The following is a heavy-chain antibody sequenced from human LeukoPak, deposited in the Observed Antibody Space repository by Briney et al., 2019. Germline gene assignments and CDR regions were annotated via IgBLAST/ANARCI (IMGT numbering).Heavy chain of an antibody. D-gene: IGHD3-22*01. J-gene: IGHJ4*02. CDR3: ARGHEIFDYDSSGYYYGSDY. V-gene: IGHV1-8*01. CDR2: MNPNSGNT. CDR1: GYTFTSYD. Sequence: ASVKVSCKASGYTFTSYDINWVRQATGQGLEWMGWMNPNSGNTGYAQKFQGRVTMTRNTSISTAYMELSSLRSEDTAVYYCARGHEIFDYDSSGYYYGSDYWGQGTLVTVSS.